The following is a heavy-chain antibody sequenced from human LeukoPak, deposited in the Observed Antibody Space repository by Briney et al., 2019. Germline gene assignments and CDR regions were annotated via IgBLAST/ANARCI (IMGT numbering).Heavy chain of an antibody. J-gene: IGHJ4*02. D-gene: IGHD6-13*01. V-gene: IGHV4-4*07. CDR2: IYSSGST. Sequence: SETLSLTCTVSGGSIGSYFWTWIRQPAGKGLEWIGRIYSSGSTNYNPSLKSRLTMSIDTSKSQFSLNLTSVTAADTAVYYCAREYNSSRYFDSWGQGTLVTVSS. CDR1: GGSIGSYF. CDR3: AREYNSSRYFDS.